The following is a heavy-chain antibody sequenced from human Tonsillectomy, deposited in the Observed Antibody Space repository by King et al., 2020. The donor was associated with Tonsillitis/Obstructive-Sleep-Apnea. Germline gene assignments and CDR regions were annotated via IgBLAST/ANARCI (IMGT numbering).Heavy chain of an antibody. CDR1: EYTFTDYY. CDR3: ERGIRSEGMVVYNWFDP. CDR2: INPNSGGT. V-gene: IGHV1-2*02. J-gene: IGHJ5*02. D-gene: IGHD3-22*01. Sequence: QLVQSGAEVKKPGASVKVSCKASEYTFTDYYIHWVRQAPGQGLEWMGWINPNSGGTNSAEKFHDRVTMTRDTSITTAYMELTRLKSDDTAVYYCERGIRSEGMVVYNWFDPWGQGTLVTVSS.